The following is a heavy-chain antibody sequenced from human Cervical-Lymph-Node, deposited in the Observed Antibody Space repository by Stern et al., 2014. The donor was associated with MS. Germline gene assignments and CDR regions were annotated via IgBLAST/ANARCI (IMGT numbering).Heavy chain of an antibody. CDR1: GFSFSTAW. J-gene: IGHJ4*02. CDR2: MKTSAEGGTT. Sequence: EDQLVESGGGLVKPGGSLRLSCAASGFSFSTAWMSWVRQAPGKGLEWVGRMKTSAEGGTTDYGAPVKGRFTISRDDSKDILFLQMNNLKTEDTAVYYCGTYDMAYWGQGTLVTVSS. V-gene: IGHV3-15*01. CDR3: GTYDMAY. D-gene: IGHD3-22*01.